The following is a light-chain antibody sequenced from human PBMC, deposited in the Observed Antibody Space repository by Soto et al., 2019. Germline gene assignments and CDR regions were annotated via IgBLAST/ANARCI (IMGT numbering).Light chain of an antibody. J-gene: IGLJ2*01. CDR1: NIGSKS. CDR2: YEI. CDR3: HVWDSDSDHPV. V-gene: IGLV3-21*01. Sequence: SYELTQPPSVSVAPGKTATIDCGGDNIGSKSVHWYQQMPGQAPVLVIYYEIDRPSGIPERFSGSNSGNTATLTISRVEAGDDADYYCHVWDSDSDHPVFGGGTKRTVL.